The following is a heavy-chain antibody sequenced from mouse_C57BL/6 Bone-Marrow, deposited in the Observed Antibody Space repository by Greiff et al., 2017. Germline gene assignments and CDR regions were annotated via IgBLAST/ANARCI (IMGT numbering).Heavy chain of an antibody. J-gene: IGHJ3*01. Sequence: QVQLQQPGAELVRPGTSVKLSCKASGYTFTSYWMHWVKQRPGQGLEWIGVIDPSDSYTNYNQKFKGKATLTVDTSSSTAYMQLSRLTSEDSAVYYCARAGFAYWGQGTLVTVSA. CDR3: ARAGFAY. V-gene: IGHV1-59*01. CDR2: IDPSDSYT. CDR1: GYTFTSYW.